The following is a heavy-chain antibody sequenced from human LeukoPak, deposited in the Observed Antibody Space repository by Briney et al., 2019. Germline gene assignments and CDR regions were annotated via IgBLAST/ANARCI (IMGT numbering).Heavy chain of an antibody. CDR2: INPNSGGT. V-gene: IGHV1-2*04. CDR3: ARDLGSYSLDY. J-gene: IGHJ4*02. Sequence: ASVKVSCKASGYAFTGYYMHWVRQAPGQGLEWMGWINPNSGGTNYAQKFQGWVTMTRDTSISTAYMELSRLRSDDTAVYYCARDLGSYSLDYWGQGTLVTVSS. D-gene: IGHD1-26*01. CDR1: GYAFTGYY.